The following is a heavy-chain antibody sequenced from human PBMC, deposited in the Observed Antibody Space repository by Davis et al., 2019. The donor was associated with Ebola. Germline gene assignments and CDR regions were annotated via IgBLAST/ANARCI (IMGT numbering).Heavy chain of an antibody. D-gene: IGHD5-18*01. Sequence: GESLKISCAASGFTFSGSAMHWVRQASGKGLEWVGRIRSKANSYATAYAASVKGRFTISRDDSKNTAYLQMNSLKTEDTAVYYCTREPVGYSYGLYYYYYYGMDVWGQGTTVTVSS. J-gene: IGHJ6*02. CDR3: TREPVGYSYGLYYYYYYGMDV. CDR2: IRSKANSYAT. V-gene: IGHV3-73*01. CDR1: GFTFSGSA.